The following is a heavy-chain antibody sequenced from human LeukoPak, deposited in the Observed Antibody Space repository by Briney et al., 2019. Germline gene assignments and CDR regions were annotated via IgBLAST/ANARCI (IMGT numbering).Heavy chain of an antibody. V-gene: IGHV3-23*01. D-gene: IGHD5-18*01. J-gene: IGHJ4*02. CDR3: ARGGSDTAMAHDY. Sequence: PGGSLRLSCAASGFTFSSYAMSWVRQAPGKGLEWVSAISGSGDNTYYADSVKGRFTISRDNSKNTLYLQVNSLRAEDTAVYFCARGGSDTAMAHDYWGQGTLVTVSS. CDR2: ISGSGDNT. CDR1: GFTFSSYA.